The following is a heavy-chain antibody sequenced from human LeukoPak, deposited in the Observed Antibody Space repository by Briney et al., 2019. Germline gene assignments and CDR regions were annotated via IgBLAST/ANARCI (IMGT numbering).Heavy chain of an antibody. V-gene: IGHV3-15*01. CDR2: IKSKTDGGTT. CDR1: GFTFSNAW. J-gene: IGHJ6*02. CDR3: TTESVPAAISDYYGMDV. D-gene: IGHD2-2*01. Sequence: PGGSLRLSCAASGFTFSNAWMSWVRQAPGKGLEWVGRIKSKTDGGTTDYAAPVKGRFTISRDDSKNTLYLQMNSLKTEDTAVYCCTTESVPAAISDYYGMDVWGQGTTVTVSS.